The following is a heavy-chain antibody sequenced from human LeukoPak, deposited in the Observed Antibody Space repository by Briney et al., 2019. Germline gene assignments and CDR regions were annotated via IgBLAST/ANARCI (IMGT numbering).Heavy chain of an antibody. CDR3: ARVETTISSGCGDH. CDR2: IWYDGSNK. CDR1: GFTFSSYG. Sequence: GGSLRLSCAASGFTFSSYGMHWVRQAPGKGLEWVAVIWYDGSNKYYADSVKGRFTISRDNSKNTLYLQITSLRAEDTAVYYCARVETTISSGCGDHWGQGTLVTVSS. J-gene: IGHJ4*02. D-gene: IGHD6-19*01. V-gene: IGHV3-33*01.